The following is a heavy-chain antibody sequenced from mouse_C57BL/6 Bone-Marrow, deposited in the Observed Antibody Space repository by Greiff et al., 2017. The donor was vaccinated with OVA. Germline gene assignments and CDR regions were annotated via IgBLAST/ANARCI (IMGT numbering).Heavy chain of an antibody. Sequence: QVQLQQPGAELVRPGSSVKLSCKASGYTFTSYWMHWVKQRPIQGLEWIGNIYPSDSETHSNQKFKDKAPLTVDTSSSPSYMPLTRLPSATLLVFYCAREAGTWYFDVWGTGTTVTVSS. V-gene: IGHV1-52*01. CDR3: AREAGTWYFDV. D-gene: IGHD4-1*01. CDR2: IYPSDSET. J-gene: IGHJ1*03. CDR1: GYTFTSYW.